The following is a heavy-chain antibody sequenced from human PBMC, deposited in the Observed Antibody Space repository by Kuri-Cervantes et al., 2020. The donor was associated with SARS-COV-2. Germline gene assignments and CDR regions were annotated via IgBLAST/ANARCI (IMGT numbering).Heavy chain of an antibody. J-gene: IGHJ3*02. Sequence: GGSLRLSCAASGFTVSGNYMSWVRQAPGKGLEWVSAISGSGGSTYYADSVKGRFTISRDNSKNTLYLQMNSLRAEDTAVYYCARVSRLRLGELSFDAFDIWGQGTMVTVSS. CDR3: ARVSRLRLGELSFDAFDI. CDR1: GFTVSGNY. V-gene: IGHV3-23*01. CDR2: ISGSGGST. D-gene: IGHD3-16*02.